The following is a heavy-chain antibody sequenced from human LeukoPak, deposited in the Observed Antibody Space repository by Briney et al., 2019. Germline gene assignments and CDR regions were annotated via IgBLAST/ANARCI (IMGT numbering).Heavy chain of an antibody. V-gene: IGHV4-59*12. CDR1: GGSISSYY. D-gene: IGHD3-10*01. CDR3: ARDSRLVGGRYMDV. J-gene: IGHJ6*03. Sequence: SETLSLTCTVSGGSISSYYCSWIRQPPGKGLEWIGYISYSGRTNYNPSLKSRVTVSVDTSKDQFSLKLSSVTAADPAVYYCARDSRLVGGRYMDVWGKGTTVTVSS. CDR2: ISYSGRT.